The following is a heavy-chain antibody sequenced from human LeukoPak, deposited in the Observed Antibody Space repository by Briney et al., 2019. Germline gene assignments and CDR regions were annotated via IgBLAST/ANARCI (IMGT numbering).Heavy chain of an antibody. CDR1: GYTFTNYG. CDR2: ISAYNGNT. J-gene: IGHJ4*02. V-gene: IGHV1-18*01. D-gene: IGHD2-2*01. Sequence: ASVKVSCKASGYTFTNYGISWVRQAPGQGLEWMGWISAYNGNTNYAQKLQGRVTMTTDTSTSTAYMELKSLTSDDTAVYYCARVGAYCTSTSCLDYWGQGTLVTVSS. CDR3: ARVGAYCTSTSCLDY.